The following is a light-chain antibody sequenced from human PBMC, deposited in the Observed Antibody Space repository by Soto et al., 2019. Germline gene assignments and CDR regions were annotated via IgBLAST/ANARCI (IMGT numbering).Light chain of an antibody. Sequence: QSALTQPPSASGSPGQSVTISCTGSSGDVGGLYYVSWYQHHPGKAPKLIIYDVDKRSSGVPDRFSGSKSGNTASLTVSGLQAEDEADYYCSAHAAINVFGTGTKLTVL. CDR1: SGDVGGLYY. CDR3: SAHAAINV. J-gene: IGLJ1*01. V-gene: IGLV2-8*01. CDR2: DVD.